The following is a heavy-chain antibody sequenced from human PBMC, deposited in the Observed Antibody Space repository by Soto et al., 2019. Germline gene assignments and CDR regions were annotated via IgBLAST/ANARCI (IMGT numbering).Heavy chain of an antibody. CDR1: GFSLTTRGVG. J-gene: IGHJ3*01. CDR3: AHSYSSSPDDGFDV. Sequence: QITLKESGQTLVKPTQILTLTCTFSGFSLTTRGVGVGWIRQPPGEALEWLALIYWDDDERYRPSLRSRLTITQDTSKNQVVLTMTNTEPVDTGTYYCAHSYSSSPDDGFDVWGQGTRVTVSS. CDR2: IYWDDDE. V-gene: IGHV2-5*02. D-gene: IGHD6-6*01.